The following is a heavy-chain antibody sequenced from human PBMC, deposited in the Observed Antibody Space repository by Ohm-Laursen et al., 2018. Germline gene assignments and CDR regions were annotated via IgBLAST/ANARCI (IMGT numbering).Heavy chain of an antibody. V-gene: IGHV3-23*01. CDR2: IDNNVVTT. J-gene: IGHJ2*01. D-gene: IGHD3-10*01. Sequence: SLRLSCAASGFTFSGYAMSWVRQAPGKGLEWVSTIDNNVVTTYYADSVKGRFTISRDNSKNTLYLQMDSLRADDTALYYCAKFRGGARSNWYFDLWGRGTLVTVSS. CDR3: AKFRGGARSNWYFDL. CDR1: GFTFSGYA.